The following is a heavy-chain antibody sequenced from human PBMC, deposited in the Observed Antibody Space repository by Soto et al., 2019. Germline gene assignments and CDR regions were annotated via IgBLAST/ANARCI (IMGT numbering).Heavy chain of an antibody. CDR3: ARDRIGGRFKSYNWNDEAYDY. J-gene: IGHJ4*02. D-gene: IGHD1-20*01. Sequence: GASVKVSCKASGYTFTSYAMHWVRQAPGQRLEWMGWINAGNGNTKYSQKFQGRVTITRDTSASTAYMELSSLRSEDTAVYYCARDRIGGRFKSYNWNDEAYDYWGQGTLVSVSS. CDR1: GYTFTSYA. V-gene: IGHV1-3*01. CDR2: INAGNGNT.